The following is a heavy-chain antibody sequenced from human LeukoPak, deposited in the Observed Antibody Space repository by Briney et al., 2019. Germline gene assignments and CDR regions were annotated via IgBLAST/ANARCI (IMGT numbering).Heavy chain of an antibody. Sequence: PGGSLRLSCATSGFTFRYYAIHWVRQAPGKGLEYVSAISSNGATTYYASSVKGRFTISRDNSKNTVHLQMGSLTTEDMAVYYCARGHFGDPYYFDYWGQGALVTVSS. V-gene: IGHV3-64*01. CDR2: ISSNGATT. J-gene: IGHJ4*02. CDR1: GFTFRYYA. D-gene: IGHD4-17*01. CDR3: ARGHFGDPYYFDY.